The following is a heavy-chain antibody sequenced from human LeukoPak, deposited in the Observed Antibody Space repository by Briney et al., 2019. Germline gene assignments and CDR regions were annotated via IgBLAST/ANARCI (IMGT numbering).Heavy chain of an antibody. D-gene: IGHD3-22*01. V-gene: IGHV1-69*04. J-gene: IGHJ6*02. Sequence: ASVEVSCKASGGTFSSYAISWVRQAPGQGLEWMGRIIPILGIANYAQKFQGRVTITADKSTSTAYMELSSLRSEDTAVYYCAGXXYDYYDSSGYYPAYYYYGMDVWGQGTTVTVSS. CDR2: IIPILGIA. CDR3: AGXXYDYYDSSGYYPAYYYYGMDV. CDR1: GGTFSSYA.